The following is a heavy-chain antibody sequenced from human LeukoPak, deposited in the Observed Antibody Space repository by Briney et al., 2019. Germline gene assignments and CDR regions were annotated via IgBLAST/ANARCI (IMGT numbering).Heavy chain of an antibody. J-gene: IGHJ6*03. CDR3: ARCLNTYYYDNSGYSPEHYYMDV. V-gene: IGHV4-4*07. CDR2: IYASGSS. CDR1: GDSISKYY. D-gene: IGHD3-22*01. Sequence: PSETLSLTCTVSGDSISKYYWSWVRQPAGKGLEWIGRIYASGSSNYNPSLKSRITMSVDTSKNQFSLKLSSVTAADTAVYYCARCLNTYYYDNSGYSPEHYYMDVWGKGTTVIVSS.